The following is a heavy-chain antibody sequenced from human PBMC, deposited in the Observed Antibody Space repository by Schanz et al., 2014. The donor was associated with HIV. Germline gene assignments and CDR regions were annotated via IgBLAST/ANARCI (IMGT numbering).Heavy chain of an antibody. Sequence: QVQLQQWGAGLLKPSETLSLTCAVYGGSFSGYYWSWIRQPPGKGLEWIGEINHSGSTNYNPSLKSRVTISVDTSKNQFSLKLNSVSAADTAVYYCATGRRWVNWGQGTLVTVSS. CDR3: ATGRRWVN. CDR2: INHSGST. V-gene: IGHV4-34*01. D-gene: IGHD1-26*01. CDR1: GGSFSGYY. J-gene: IGHJ4*02.